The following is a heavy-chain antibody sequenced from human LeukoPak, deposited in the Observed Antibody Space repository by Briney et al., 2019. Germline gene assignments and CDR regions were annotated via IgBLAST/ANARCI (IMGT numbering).Heavy chain of an antibody. CDR2: IYYSGST. CDR3: ARVRGYRGAFDI. CDR1: GGSISSGGYY. V-gene: IGHV4-31*03. J-gene: IGHJ3*02. D-gene: IGHD1-1*01. Sequence: SETLSLTCTVSGGSISSGGYYWSWIRQHPGKGLEWIGYIYYSGSTYYNPSLKSRVTISVDTSKNQFSLKLSSVTAADTVVYYCARVRGYRGAFDIWGQGTMVTVSS.